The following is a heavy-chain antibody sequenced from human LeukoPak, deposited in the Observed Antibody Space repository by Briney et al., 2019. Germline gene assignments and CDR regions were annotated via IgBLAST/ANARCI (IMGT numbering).Heavy chain of an antibody. D-gene: IGHD3-10*01. J-gene: IGHJ3*02. V-gene: IGHV4-38-2*02. CDR2: IYHGGST. Sequence: PSETLSLTCTVSGYSISSGNYWGWIRQPPGKGLEWIGNIYHGGSTYYNPSLKSRVTISVDTSKNQFSLKLNSVTAADTAVYYCARELTMVRDRGAFDIWGQGTMVTVSS. CDR3: ARELTMVRDRGAFDI. CDR1: GYSISSGNY.